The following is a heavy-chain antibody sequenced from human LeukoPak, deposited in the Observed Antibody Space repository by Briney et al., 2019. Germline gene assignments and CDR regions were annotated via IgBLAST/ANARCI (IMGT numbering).Heavy chain of an antibody. V-gene: IGHV3-74*01. CDR3: ARGNYYGMDV. CDR2: INDDGSTT. CDR1: EFTFRTYW. J-gene: IGHJ6*02. Sequence: QTGGSLRLSCAASEFTFRTYWMHWVRQAPGKGLVWVSRINDDGSTTSYADSVKGRFTISRDNAKNTLYLQMNSLRAEDTAVYYCARGNYYGMDVWGQGTTVTVSS.